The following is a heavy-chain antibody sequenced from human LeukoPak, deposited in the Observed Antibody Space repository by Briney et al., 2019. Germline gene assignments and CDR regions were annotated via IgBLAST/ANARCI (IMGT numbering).Heavy chain of an antibody. D-gene: IGHD3-3*01. CDR2: IKSKTDGGTT. CDR3: TIPTDFWSAGHFDF. Sequence: GGSLRLSCVASGFTFSNAWMSWVCQAPGKGLEWVGRIKSKTDGGTTDYAAPAKGRFTISRDDSKNTLYLQMNSLKTEDTAVYYCTIPTDFWSAGHFDFWGQGTLVTVSS. J-gene: IGHJ4*02. CDR1: GFTFSNAW. V-gene: IGHV3-15*01.